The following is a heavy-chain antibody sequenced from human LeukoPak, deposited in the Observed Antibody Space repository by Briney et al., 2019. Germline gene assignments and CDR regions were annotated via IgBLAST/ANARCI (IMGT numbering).Heavy chain of an antibody. Sequence: SQTLSLTCAISGDSVSSNSAAWNWIRQSPSRGLEWLGRTYCRSKWYNDYAVSVKSRITINPDTSKNQFSLQLNSVTPEDTAVYYCARCPGREWELSTYYFDYWGQGTLVTVSS. V-gene: IGHV6-1*01. J-gene: IGHJ4*02. D-gene: IGHD1-26*01. CDR1: GDSVSSNSAA. CDR2: TYCRSKWYN. CDR3: ARCPGREWELSTYYFDY.